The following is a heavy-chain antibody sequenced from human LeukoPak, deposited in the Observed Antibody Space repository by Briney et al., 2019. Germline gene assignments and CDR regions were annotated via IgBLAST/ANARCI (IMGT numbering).Heavy chain of an antibody. V-gene: IGHV3-23*01. D-gene: IGHD2-2*01. CDR1: GFTFSSYA. CDR3: AKDGCSSTSCYSIDY. J-gene: IGHJ4*02. CDR2: ISGSGGST. Sequence: GGSLSLSCAASGFTFSSYAMSWVRQAPGKGLEWVSAISGSGGSTYYADSVKGRFTISRDNSKNTLYLQMNSLRAEDTAVYYCAKDGCSSTSCYSIDYWGQGTLVTVSS.